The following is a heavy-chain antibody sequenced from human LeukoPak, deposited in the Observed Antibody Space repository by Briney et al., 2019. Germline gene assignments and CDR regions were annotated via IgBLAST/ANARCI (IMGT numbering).Heavy chain of an antibody. Sequence: ASVKVSCEASGYTFITYYMHWVRQAPGQGLEWMGIINPGGGSTTYAQKFQGRVTMTRDTSTSTVYMEMSSLKSEDTAVYYCARVEGYDSSGYYYGYWGQGTLVTASS. CDR1: GYTFITYY. D-gene: IGHD3-22*01. CDR3: ARVEGYDSSGYYYGY. V-gene: IGHV1-46*01. J-gene: IGHJ4*02. CDR2: INPGGGST.